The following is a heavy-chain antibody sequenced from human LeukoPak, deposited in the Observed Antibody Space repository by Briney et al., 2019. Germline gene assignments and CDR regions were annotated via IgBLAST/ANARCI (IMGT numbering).Heavy chain of an antibody. CDR3: ARKVGRYYDSSGYYSY. J-gene: IGHJ4*02. D-gene: IGHD3-22*01. CDR1: GGSFSGYY. CDR2: INHSGST. Sequence: PSETLSLTCAVYGGSFSGYYWSWIRQPPGKGLEWIGEINHSGSTNYNPSLKSRVTISVDTSKNQFSLKLSSVTAADTAVYYCARKVGRYYDSSGYYSYWGQGTLVTVSS. V-gene: IGHV4-34*01.